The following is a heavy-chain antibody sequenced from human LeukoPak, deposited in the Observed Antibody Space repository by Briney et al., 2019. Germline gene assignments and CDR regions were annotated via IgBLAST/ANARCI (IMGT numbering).Heavy chain of an antibody. CDR3: ARHVSNQMATIFFDY. D-gene: IGHD5-24*01. J-gene: IGHJ4*02. CDR2: IYTCGST. V-gene: IGHV4-4*09. CDR1: GGSFSGYY. Sequence: SETLSLTCAVYGGSFSGYYWSWIRQPPGKGLEWIGYIYTCGSTNYNPSPKSRVTISVDTSKNQFSLKLSSVTAADTAVYYCARHVSNQMATIFFDYWGQGTLVTVSS.